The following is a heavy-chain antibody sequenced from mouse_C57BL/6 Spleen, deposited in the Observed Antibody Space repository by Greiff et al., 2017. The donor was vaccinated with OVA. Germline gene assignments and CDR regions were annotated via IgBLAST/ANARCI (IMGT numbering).Heavy chain of an antibody. CDR3: ARCQDSSGYAWFAY. J-gene: IGHJ3*01. Sequence: EVQLQQSGPELVKPGASVKISCKASGYTFTDYYMNWVKQSHGKSLEWIGDINPNNGGTSYNQKFKGKATLTVDKSSSTAYMELRSLTSEDSAVYYCARCQDSSGYAWFAYWGQGTLVTVSA. D-gene: IGHD3-2*02. CDR1: GYTFTDYY. V-gene: IGHV1-26*01. CDR2: INPNNGGT.